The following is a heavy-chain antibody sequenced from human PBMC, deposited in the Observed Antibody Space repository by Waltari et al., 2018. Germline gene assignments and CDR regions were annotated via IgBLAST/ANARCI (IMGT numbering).Heavy chain of an antibody. V-gene: IGHV3-15*01. CDR2: VKRKSDGGKR. D-gene: IGHD3-3*01. CDR3: TTLFGDFWSGYFFDF. Sequence: EVQLVESGGGLVKPGGSLRLSCAASGFTFSNAWMSWVRQAPGKGLDGVGLVKRKSDGGKRNYSAPVKGRFTISRDDSENTLYLQMNSLKTEDTAVYYCTTLFGDFWSGYFFDFWGQGTLVTVSS. CDR1: GFTFSNAW. J-gene: IGHJ4*02.